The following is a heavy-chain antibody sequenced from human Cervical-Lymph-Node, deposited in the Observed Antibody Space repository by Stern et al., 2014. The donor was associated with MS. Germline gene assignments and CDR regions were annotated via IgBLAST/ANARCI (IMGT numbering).Heavy chain of an antibody. CDR2: IIPVLSTT. J-gene: IGHJ5*02. Sequence: MQLVESGAEVKEPGSSVKVSCTASGGTSSRHAISWVRQAPGQGLEWMGGIIPVLSTTNYAQKFQGRVTITADDSTSTTFLKLSGLTSNDTALYYCARRGSARRGSGWLDPWGQGTLVIVSS. D-gene: IGHD3-10*01. V-gene: IGHV1-69*01. CDR3: ARRGSARRGSGWLDP. CDR1: GGTSSRHA.